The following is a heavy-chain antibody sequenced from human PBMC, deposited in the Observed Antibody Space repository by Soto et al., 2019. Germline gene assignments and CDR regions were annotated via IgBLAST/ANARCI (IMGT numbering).Heavy chain of an antibody. Sequence: QVQLVESGGGVVQPGRSLRLSCAASGFTFSSYGMHWVRQAPGKGLEWVAVISYDGSNKYYADSVKGRFTISRDNSKNTLYLQMNSLRAEDTAVYYCAKEYSRSWSCAYWGQGTLVTVSS. CDR1: GFTFSSYG. V-gene: IGHV3-30*18. D-gene: IGHD6-13*01. CDR3: AKEYSRSWSCAY. J-gene: IGHJ4*02. CDR2: ISYDGSNK.